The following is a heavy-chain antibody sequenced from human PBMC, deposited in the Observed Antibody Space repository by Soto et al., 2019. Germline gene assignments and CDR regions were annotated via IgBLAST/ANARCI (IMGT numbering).Heavy chain of an antibody. J-gene: IGHJ4*02. Sequence: QVQLVESGGGVVQPGRSLRLSCAASGFIFSSYGMHWVRQAPGKGLEWVAVISYEGSHTYYADSVKGRFTITRANSKNTLYLQMNSLRPEDTAVYYCAKEVHCGGGSCSWSEGFDYWGQGTLLTVSS. CDR1: GFIFSSYG. V-gene: IGHV3-30*18. D-gene: IGHD2-15*01. CDR2: ISYEGSHT. CDR3: AKEVHCGGGSCSWSEGFDY.